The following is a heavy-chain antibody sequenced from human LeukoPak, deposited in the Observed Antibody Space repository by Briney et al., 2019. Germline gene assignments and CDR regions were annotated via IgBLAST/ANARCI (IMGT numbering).Heavy chain of an antibody. CDR2: IYYSGST. D-gene: IGHD4-17*01. CDR3: ARDSRYGDYEYYFDY. Sequence: KPSETLSLTCTVSGGSISSHYWSWIRQPPGKGLEWIGYIYYSGSTNYNPSLKSRVTISVDTSKNQFSLKLSSVTAADTAVYYCARDSRYGDYEYYFDYWGQGTLVTVSS. V-gene: IGHV4-59*11. CDR1: GGSISSHY. J-gene: IGHJ4*02.